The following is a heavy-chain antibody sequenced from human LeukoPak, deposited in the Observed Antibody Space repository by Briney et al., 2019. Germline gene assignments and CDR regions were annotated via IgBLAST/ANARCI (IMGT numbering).Heavy chain of an antibody. J-gene: IGHJ4*02. CDR2: ISGLAGST. CDR1: GFTFNSYA. D-gene: IGHD6-19*01. V-gene: IGHV3-23*01. CDR3: AKDGVAGKKMYYFDY. Sequence: PGGSLRLSCAASGFTFNSYAMNWVRQAPGKGLEWVSAISGLAGSTSYADSVKGRFTLSRDNSKNTLYMQMNSLRAEDTSVYYCAKDGVAGKKMYYFDYGGQETLVTVSS.